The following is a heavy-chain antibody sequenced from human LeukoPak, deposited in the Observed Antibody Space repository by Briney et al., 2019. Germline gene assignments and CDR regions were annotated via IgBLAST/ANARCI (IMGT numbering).Heavy chain of an antibody. CDR1: GYTFTGYY. J-gene: IGHJ3*01. CDR3: AREGPYCRSTTCSGAFDV. Sequence: GASVKVSCKASGYTFTGYYMHWVRQAPGQGLEWMGWINPNSGGTNYAQKFQGRVTMTRDTSISTAYMELSRLRSDDTAFYYCAREGPYCRSTTCSGAFDVWGQGTLVAVSS. CDR2: INPNSGGT. V-gene: IGHV1-2*02. D-gene: IGHD2-2*01.